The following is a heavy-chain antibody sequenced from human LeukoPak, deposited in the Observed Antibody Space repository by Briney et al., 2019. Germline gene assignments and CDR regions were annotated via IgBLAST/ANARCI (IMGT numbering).Heavy chain of an antibody. V-gene: IGHV3-30-3*01. CDR3: ARDPRGYSSSWYGYYYYGMDV. CDR1: GFTFTTFP. D-gene: IGHD6-13*01. J-gene: IGHJ6*02. CDR2: ISYDGSNK. Sequence: GRSLRLSCAASGFTFTTFPMHWVRQAPGKGLEWVAVISYDGSNKYYADSVKGRFTISRDNSKNTLYLQMNSLRAEDTAVYYCARDPRGYSSSWYGYYYYGMDVWGQGTTVTVSS.